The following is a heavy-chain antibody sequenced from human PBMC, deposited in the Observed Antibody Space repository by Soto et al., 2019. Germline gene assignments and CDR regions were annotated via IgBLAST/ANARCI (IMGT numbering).Heavy chain of an antibody. CDR2: IWFDGSDK. D-gene: IGHD3-10*01. Sequence: GGSLRLSCAASGFTFNNYGMHWVRQAPGKGLEWVAVIWFDGSDKYYADSVKGRFTISRDNSKNTVYLQMNSLRAEDTAVYYCARDRITMIRRVDHNFFDPWGQGTLVTVSS. V-gene: IGHV3-33*01. J-gene: IGHJ5*02. CDR1: GFTFNNYG. CDR3: ARDRITMIRRVDHNFFDP.